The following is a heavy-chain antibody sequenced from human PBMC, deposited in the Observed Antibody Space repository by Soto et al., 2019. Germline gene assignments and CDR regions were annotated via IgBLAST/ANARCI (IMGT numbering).Heavy chain of an antibody. Sequence: SETLSLTCSVSGGSISSYYWSWIRQPPGKGLEWIGYIYYTGTTSYNPSLKSRVTISVDKSRNQFSLKLTSVTAADTAVYYCARGPNYDFWSGYFRRWGQGTLVTVSS. J-gene: IGHJ4*02. CDR2: IYYTGTT. V-gene: IGHV4-59*01. D-gene: IGHD3-3*01. CDR3: ARGPNYDFWSGYFRR. CDR1: GGSISSYY.